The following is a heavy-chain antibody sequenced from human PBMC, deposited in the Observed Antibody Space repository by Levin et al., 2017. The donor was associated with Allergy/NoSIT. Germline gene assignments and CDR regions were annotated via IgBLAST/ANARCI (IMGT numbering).Heavy chain of an antibody. V-gene: IGHV3-30*18. CDR3: AKDMHCDWGLDR. Sequence: LSLPCAASGFTVPTSGMHWVRQAPGKGLEWVALISFDGRNEDYADSVKGRFTISRDFPRNTLYLQMNSLRPEETADYYCAKDMHCDWGLDRWGQGTLVTGSS. CDR2: ISFDGRNE. D-gene: IGHD3-9*01. J-gene: IGHJ5*02. CDR1: GFTVPTSG.